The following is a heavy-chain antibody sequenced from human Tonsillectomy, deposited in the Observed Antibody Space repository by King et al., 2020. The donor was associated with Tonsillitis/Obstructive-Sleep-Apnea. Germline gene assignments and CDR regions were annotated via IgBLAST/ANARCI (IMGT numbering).Heavy chain of an antibody. Sequence: EVQLVESGGGLVQPGGSLRLSCAASGFTFSSYAMSWVRQAPGKGLEWVSSIFSSGGSPYYADSVKGRFTISRDNSKSTLYLQMNSLRAEDTAVYYCTPPADLFWGQGTLVTVSS. J-gene: IGHJ4*02. CDR2: IFSSGGSP. V-gene: IGHV3-23*04. CDR1: GFTFSSYA. CDR3: TPPADLF.